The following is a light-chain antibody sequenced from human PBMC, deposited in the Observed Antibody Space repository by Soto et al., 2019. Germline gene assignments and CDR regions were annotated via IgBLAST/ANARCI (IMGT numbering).Light chain of an antibody. J-gene: IGKJ1*01. CDR1: QPISDY. CDR2: TAS. Sequence: DIPMTQSPSSLSASVGDRVTITCRTRQPISDYLNWYQQKPGKAPSLQIYTASNLQTGVPSRFSGSGAGTHFTLTIRSLQPDGFATYYCQQSYNTPRTFGQGTKVE. CDR3: QQSYNTPRT. V-gene: IGKV1-39*01.